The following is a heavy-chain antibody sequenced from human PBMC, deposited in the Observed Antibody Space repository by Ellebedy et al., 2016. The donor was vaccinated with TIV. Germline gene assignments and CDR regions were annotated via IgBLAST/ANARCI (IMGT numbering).Heavy chain of an antibody. CDR2: ISGSGGST. CDR3: AKATSASYQLDD. J-gene: IGHJ4*02. D-gene: IGHD1-26*01. CDR1: GFTFSSYA. Sequence: GGSLRLSCAASGFTFSSYAMSWVRQAPGKGLEWVSAISGSGGSTYYADSVRGRFTISKDTSKDTLFLQLNSLRAEDTAVYYCAKATSASYQLDDWGQGTLVSVSS. V-gene: IGHV3-23*01.